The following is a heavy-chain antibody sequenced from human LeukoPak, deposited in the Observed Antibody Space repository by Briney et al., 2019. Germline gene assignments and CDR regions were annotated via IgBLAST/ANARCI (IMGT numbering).Heavy chain of an antibody. D-gene: IGHD3-10*01. CDR1: GFTFSSYS. V-gene: IGHV3-23*01. CDR2: ISGSGGST. J-gene: IGHJ5*02. CDR3: AKDLGITMVRGVFNWFDP. Sequence: GGSLRLSCAASGFTFSSYSMNWVRQAPAKGLEWVSAISGSGGSTYYADSVKGRFTISRDNSKNTLYLQMNSLRAEDTAVYYCAKDLGITMVRGVFNWFDPWGQGTLVTVSS.